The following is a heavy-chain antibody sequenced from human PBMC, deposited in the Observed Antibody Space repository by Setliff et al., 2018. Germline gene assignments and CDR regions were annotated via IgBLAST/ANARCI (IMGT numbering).Heavy chain of an antibody. V-gene: IGHV4-4*07. CDR3: ARDQWVRSPPLYFSYSMDV. D-gene: IGHD5-12*01. Sequence: NPSETLSLTCTVSGGSIINSYYWSWIRQHAGKGLEWIGRISTSGNTNYNPSLKSRVTVSLDTSKNQFSLELTSMTAADTAVYYCARDQWVRSPPLYFSYSMDVWGQGTTVTVSS. CDR2: ISTSGNT. CDR1: GGSIINSYY. J-gene: IGHJ6*02.